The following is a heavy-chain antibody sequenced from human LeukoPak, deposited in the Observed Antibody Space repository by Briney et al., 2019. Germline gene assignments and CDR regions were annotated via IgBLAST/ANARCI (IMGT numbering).Heavy chain of an antibody. V-gene: IGHV3-49*04. J-gene: IGHJ4*02. D-gene: IGHD3-10*01. CDR3: TRVRGGYYGFFDY. CDR2: IRSKAYGGTT. CDR1: GFTFGDYA. Sequence: PGRSLRLSCTASGFTFGDYAMSWVRQAPGKGLEWVGFIRSKAYGGTTEYAASVKGRFTISRDYSKNIAYLQMNSLKTEDTAVYYCTRVRGGYYGFFDYWGQGTLVTVSS.